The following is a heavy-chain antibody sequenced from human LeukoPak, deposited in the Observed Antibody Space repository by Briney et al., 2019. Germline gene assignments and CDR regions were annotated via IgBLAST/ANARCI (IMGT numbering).Heavy chain of an antibody. CDR2: MNQDGSEK. CDR3: TRDPEVPMDV. V-gene: IGHV3-7*01. CDR1: GFTFSNYY. D-gene: IGHD2-2*01. Sequence: GGSLRLSCAASGFTFSNYYMSWVRQAPGKGLEWVANMNQDGSEKNYVDSVKGRFTISRDNAKNSLYLQMNSLRAEDTAVYYCTRDPEVPMDVWGQGTTVTVSS. J-gene: IGHJ6*02.